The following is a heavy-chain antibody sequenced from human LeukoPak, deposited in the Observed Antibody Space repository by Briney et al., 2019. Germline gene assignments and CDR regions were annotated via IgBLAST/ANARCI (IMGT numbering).Heavy chain of an antibody. V-gene: IGHV1-2*02. J-gene: IGHJ4*02. CDR3: ARMESYYDFWSGYSA. CDR1: GYTFTGYY. D-gene: IGHD3-3*01. Sequence: ASVKVSCKASGYTFTGYYMHWVRQAPGQGLEWMGWINPNSGGTNYAQEFQGRVTMTRDTSISTAYMELSRLRSDDTAVYYCARMESYYDFWSGYSAWGQGTLVTVSS. CDR2: INPNSGGT.